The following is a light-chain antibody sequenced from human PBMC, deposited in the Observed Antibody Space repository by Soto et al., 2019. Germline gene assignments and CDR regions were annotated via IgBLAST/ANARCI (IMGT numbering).Light chain of an antibody. J-gene: IGKJ3*01. CDR2: AAS. Sequence: DIQMTQSPSSLSASVGDRVTITCRTSQSIDNYLNWYQQKPGKAPKLLMYAASTLQSGVPSRFSGSGSETDFTLNISSLQPEDLETYYCQQSYTTLFSFGPGTKVDI. V-gene: IGKV1-39*01. CDR3: QQSYTTLFS. CDR1: QSIDNY.